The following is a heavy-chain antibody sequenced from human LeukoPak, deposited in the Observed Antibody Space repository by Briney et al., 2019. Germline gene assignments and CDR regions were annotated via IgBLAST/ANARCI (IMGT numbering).Heavy chain of an antibody. CDR1: GGTFTSYY. V-gene: IGHV1-46*01. J-gene: IGHJ4*02. CDR3: VRERERGTYFI. Sequence: ASVKVSCKASGGTFTSYYMHWVRQAPGQGLEWMGIINPSGGSTNYAQKFQGRVTMTRDTSTSTVYMDLTRLRFEDTAVYYCVRERERGTYFIWGQGTLVTVSS. D-gene: IGHD3-10*01. CDR2: INPSGGST.